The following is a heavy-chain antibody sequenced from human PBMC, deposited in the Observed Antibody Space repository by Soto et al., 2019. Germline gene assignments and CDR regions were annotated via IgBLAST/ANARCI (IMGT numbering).Heavy chain of an antibody. J-gene: IGHJ4*02. CDR1: ADSSTISDSY. CDR3: ARHRIEVVWRGFDY. CDR2: SSYNGGT. D-gene: IGHD1-1*01. Sequence: SETLSLTCTVSADSSTISDSYLGWLRQPPGKGLQWIGSSSYNGGTFYNPSLKGRVAISVDPSKKHSSLQVTSVSAADTAVYYCARHRIEVVWRGFDYWGQGSPVTVSS. V-gene: IGHV4-39*01.